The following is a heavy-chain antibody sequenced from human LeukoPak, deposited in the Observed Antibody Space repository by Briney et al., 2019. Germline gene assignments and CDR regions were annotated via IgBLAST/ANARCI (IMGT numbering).Heavy chain of an antibody. CDR3: VRDNSSYYDH. J-gene: IGHJ5*02. D-gene: IGHD3-10*01. Sequence: PGGSLRLSCAASGFTFSSYPMHWVRQAPGKGLEYVSAISSNGDNTYYGTSVKGRFTISSDNSKNTLYLQMGRLREDDTAMYYCVRDNSSYYDHWGQGTLATVSS. CDR2: ISSNGDNT. CDR1: GFTFSSYP. V-gene: IGHV3-64*01.